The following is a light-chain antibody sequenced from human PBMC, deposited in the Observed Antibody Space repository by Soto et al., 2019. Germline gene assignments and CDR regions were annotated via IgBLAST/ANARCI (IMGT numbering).Light chain of an antibody. CDR1: QSLLHADGKTY. Sequence: DIVMTQTPLSLSVTPGQPASISCKSGQSLLHADGKTYFYWYLQRPGQPPQLLIYEVSNRFSGVPDRFSGSGSGTDFTLTISRVEAEDVGTYFCMQNMQVPRTFGQGTKLEIK. CDR3: MQNMQVPRT. J-gene: IGKJ1*01. CDR2: EVS. V-gene: IGKV2D-29*01.